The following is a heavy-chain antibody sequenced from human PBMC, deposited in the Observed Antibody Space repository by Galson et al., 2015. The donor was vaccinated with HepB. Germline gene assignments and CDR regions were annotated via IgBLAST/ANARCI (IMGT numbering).Heavy chain of an antibody. CDR2: FDPEDGET. CDR3: ATGEGLSSGWYYYYGMDV. D-gene: IGHD6-19*01. J-gene: IGHJ6*02. V-gene: IGHV1-24*01. Sequence: SVKVSCKVSGYTLTELSMHWVRQAPGKGLEWMGGFDPEDGETIYAQKFQGRVTMTEDTSTDTAYMELSSLRSEDTAVYYCATGEGLSSGWYYYYGMDVWGQGTTVTVSS. CDR1: GYTLTELS.